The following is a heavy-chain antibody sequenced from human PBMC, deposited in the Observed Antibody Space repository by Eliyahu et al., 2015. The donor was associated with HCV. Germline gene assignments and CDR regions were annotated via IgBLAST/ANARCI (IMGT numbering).Heavy chain of an antibody. J-gene: IGHJ6*02. Sequence: EVQLVESGGGLVKPGGSLRLSCAASGFTFSXYSMNWVRQAPGKGLEWVSSISSSSSYIYYADSVKGRFTISRDNAKNSLYLQMNSLRAEDTAVYYCAREREVVVAATVYYYGMDVWGQGTTVTVSS. CDR3: AREREVVVAATVYYYGMDV. D-gene: IGHD2-15*01. CDR2: ISSSSSYI. V-gene: IGHV3-21*01. CDR1: GFTFSXYS.